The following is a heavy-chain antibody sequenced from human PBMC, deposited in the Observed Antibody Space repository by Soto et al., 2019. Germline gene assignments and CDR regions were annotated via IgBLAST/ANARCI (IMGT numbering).Heavy chain of an antibody. Sequence: SVKVSCKASGYTFTGYYMHWVRQAPGQGLEWMGWINPNSGGTNYAQKFQSWVTMTRDTSISTAYMELSRLRSGDTAGYYCAGGGPAGSYGLRIYYYSYGMDVWGQGTTVTVSS. CDR2: INPNSGGT. J-gene: IGHJ6*02. CDR1: GYTFTGYY. V-gene: IGHV1-2*04. CDR3: AGGGPAGSYGLRIYYYSYGMDV. D-gene: IGHD3-16*02.